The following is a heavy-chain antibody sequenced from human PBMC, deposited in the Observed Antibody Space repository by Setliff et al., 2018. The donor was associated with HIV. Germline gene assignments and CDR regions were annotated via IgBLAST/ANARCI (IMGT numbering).Heavy chain of an antibody. D-gene: IGHD3-3*01. CDR1: GYTLTKLS. J-gene: IGHJ1*01. CDR2: FDPEEGET. CDR3: AIVKPYYDFWSGSHIGGYFQH. V-gene: IGHV1-24*01. Sequence: ASVKVSCKVSGYTLTKLSMHWVRQAPGKGLECMGGFDPEEGETIYAQKFQGRVTMTEDTSTDTAYMELSSLRSEDTAMYYCAIVKPYYDFWSGSHIGGYFQHWGQGTLVTVSS.